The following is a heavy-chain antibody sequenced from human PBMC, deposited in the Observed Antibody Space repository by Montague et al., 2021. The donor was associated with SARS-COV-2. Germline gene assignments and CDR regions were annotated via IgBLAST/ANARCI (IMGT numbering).Heavy chain of an antibody. V-gene: IGHV3-53*01. J-gene: IGHJ4*02. CDR2: IYSGGST. D-gene: IGHD5-24*01. CDR1: GFTVSSNY. Sequence: SLRLSCAASGFTVSSNYMSWVRQAPGKGLEWVSVIYSGGSTYYADSVKGRFTISRDNSKNTLYLQMNSLRAEDTAAYYCAKDREVATGGLYYFDYWGQGTLVTVSS. CDR3: AKDREVATGGLYYFDY.